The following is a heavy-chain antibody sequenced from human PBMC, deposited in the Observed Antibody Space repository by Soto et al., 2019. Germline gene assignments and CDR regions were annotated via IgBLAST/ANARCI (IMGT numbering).Heavy chain of an antibody. CDR1: GGSISSHY. V-gene: IGHV4-59*08. J-gene: IGHJ1*01. CDR3: ARHDGYRHFYAY. Sequence: SETLSLTCTVSGGSISSHYWSWIRQPPGQGLEWIGYVYYSGSTNYNPSLKSRVTISVDTSKSQFSLRLSSVTAADTAVYFCARHDGYRHFYAYSGQGALVTVSA. CDR2: VYYSGST. D-gene: IGHD3-16*01.